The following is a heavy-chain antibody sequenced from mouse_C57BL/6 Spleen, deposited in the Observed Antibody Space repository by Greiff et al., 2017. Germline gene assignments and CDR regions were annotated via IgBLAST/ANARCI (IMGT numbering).Heavy chain of an antibody. D-gene: IGHD4-1*01. CDR3: ARSGSDYDAMDY. CDR2: INPSSGYT. CDR1: GYTFTSYT. J-gene: IGHJ4*01. Sequence: VQLQQSGAELARPGASVKMSCKASGYTFTSYTMHWVKQRPGQGLEWIGYINPSSGYTKYNQKFKDKATLTADKSSSTAYMQLSSLTSEDSAVYYCARSGSDYDAMDYWGQGTSVTVSS. V-gene: IGHV1-4*01.